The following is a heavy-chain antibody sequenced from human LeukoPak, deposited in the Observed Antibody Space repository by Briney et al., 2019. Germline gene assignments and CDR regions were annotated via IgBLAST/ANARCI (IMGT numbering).Heavy chain of an antibody. D-gene: IGHD6-13*01. CDR2: ISYDGSNK. CDR1: GFTFSSYG. J-gene: IGHJ4*02. Sequence: PGGSLRLSCAASGFTFSSYGMHWVRQAPGKGLEWVAVISYDGSNKYYADSVKGRFTISRDNSKNTLYLQMNSLRAEDTAVYYCAKDLTIAAPRDYWGQGTLVTVSS. CDR3: AKDLTIAAPRDY. V-gene: IGHV3-30*18.